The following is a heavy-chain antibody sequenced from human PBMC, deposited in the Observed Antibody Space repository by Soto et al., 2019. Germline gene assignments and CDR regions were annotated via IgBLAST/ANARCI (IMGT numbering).Heavy chain of an antibody. CDR3: ASGAYFDY. D-gene: IGHD4-17*01. J-gene: IGHJ4*02. Sequence: PSETLSXTCAVSGGSISSGGYSWSWIRQPPGKGLEWIGYIYHSGSTYYNPSLKSRVTISVDRSKNQFSLKLSSVTAADTAVYYCASGAYFDYWGQGTLVTVSS. V-gene: IGHV4-30-2*01. CDR2: IYHSGST. CDR1: GGSISSGGYS.